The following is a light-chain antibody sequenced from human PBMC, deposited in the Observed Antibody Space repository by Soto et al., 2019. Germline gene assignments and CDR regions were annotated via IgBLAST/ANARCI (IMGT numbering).Light chain of an antibody. V-gene: IGKV1-33*01. CDR3: QPYNSYPPWT. CDR1: QNINNY. J-gene: IGKJ1*01. Sequence: EIEVTQNQSSLSSSVADIVTITFQASQNINNYLNWYQQKPGRAPKLLIYDASNLEAGVPSRFRGSGSGTEFTLTISSLQPDDFATYYCQPYNSYPPWTFGEGSKV. CDR2: DAS.